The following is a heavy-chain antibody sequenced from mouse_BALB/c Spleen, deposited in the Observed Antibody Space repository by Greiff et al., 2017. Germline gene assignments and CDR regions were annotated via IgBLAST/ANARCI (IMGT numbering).Heavy chain of an antibody. V-gene: IGHV1-4*02. CDR1: GYPFTSYT. J-gene: IGHJ1*01. CDR2: INPSSGYT. D-gene: IGHD1-1*01. CDR3: ARSGYYGSSYRYWYFDV. Sequence: QVQLQQSGAELARPWASVQMSCKASGYPFTSYTMHWVKQRPGQGLEWIGYINPSSGYTEYNQKFKDKTTLTADNSSSTAYMQLCSLTSEDSAVYYCARSGYYGSSYRYWYFDVWGAGTTVTVSA.